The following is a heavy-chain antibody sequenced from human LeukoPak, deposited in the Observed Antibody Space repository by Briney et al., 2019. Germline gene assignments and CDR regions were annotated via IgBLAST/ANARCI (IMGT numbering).Heavy chain of an antibody. V-gene: IGHV3-7*01. Sequence: PGGSLRLSGAASGFTFSIHWMTWVRQAPGKGLEWVANINQDGSEKYYVDSVKGRFTISRDNAKNSLYLQMNSLRAEDTAVYYCARFRRYSSSWWDYYYYYMDVWGKGTTVTVSS. D-gene: IGHD6-13*01. CDR1: GFTFSIHW. CDR3: ARFRRYSSSWWDYYYYYMDV. CDR2: INQDGSEK. J-gene: IGHJ6*03.